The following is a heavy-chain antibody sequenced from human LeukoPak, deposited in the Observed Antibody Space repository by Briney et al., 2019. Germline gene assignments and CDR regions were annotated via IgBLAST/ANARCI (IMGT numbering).Heavy chain of an antibody. CDR2: ILPIFDTA. D-gene: IGHD1/OR15-1a*01. J-gene: IGHJ4*02. V-gene: IGHV1-69*05. CDR3: ARNELEHPFDY. Sequence: SVKVTCTASAATFSSYTNSLVRQAPGQGLELMGGILPIFDTANYAQKFHGKDTITTYESTSTAYMELSSLRSEDTAVYYCARNELEHPFDYWGQGTLVTVSS. CDR1: AATFSSYT.